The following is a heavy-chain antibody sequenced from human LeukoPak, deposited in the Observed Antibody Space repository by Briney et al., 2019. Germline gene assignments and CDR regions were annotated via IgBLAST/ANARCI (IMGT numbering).Heavy chain of an antibody. D-gene: IGHD3-3*01. Sequence: ASVKVSCKASGYTFTGYYMHWVRQAPGQGLEWMGWINPNSGGTNYAQKFQVRVTMTRDTSISTAYMELSRLRSDDTAVYYCARGLQDFWSGYYDYWFDPWGQGTLVTVSS. CDR2: INPNSGGT. CDR3: ARGLQDFWSGYYDYWFDP. CDR1: GYTFTGYY. V-gene: IGHV1-2*02. J-gene: IGHJ5*02.